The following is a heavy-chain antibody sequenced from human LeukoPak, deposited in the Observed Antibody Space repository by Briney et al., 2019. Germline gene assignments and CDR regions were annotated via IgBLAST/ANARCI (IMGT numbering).Heavy chain of an antibody. Sequence: ASVKVSCKASGYTFTSYGISWVRQAPGQGLEWMGWISAYNGNTNYAQKLQGRVTMTTDTSTSTAYMELSSLRSEDTAVYYCARIRTIVRGPDGFDIWGQGTMVTVSS. V-gene: IGHV1-18*01. D-gene: IGHD3-10*01. CDR3: ARIRTIVRGPDGFDI. CDR2: ISAYNGNT. J-gene: IGHJ3*02. CDR1: GYTFTSYG.